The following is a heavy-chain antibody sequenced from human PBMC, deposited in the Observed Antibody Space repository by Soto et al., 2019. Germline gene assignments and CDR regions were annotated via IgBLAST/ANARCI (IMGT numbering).Heavy chain of an antibody. CDR2: INAGNGNT. V-gene: IGHV1-3*01. D-gene: IGHD2-21*02. Sequence: ASVKVSCKASGYTFTSYAMHWVRQAPGQRLEWMGWINAGNGNTKYSQKFQGRVTITRDTSASTAYMELSSLRSEDTAVYYCARSAAYCGGDCYHYGYWGQGXLVTVYS. CDR3: ARSAAYCGGDCYHYGY. CDR1: GYTFTSYA. J-gene: IGHJ4*02.